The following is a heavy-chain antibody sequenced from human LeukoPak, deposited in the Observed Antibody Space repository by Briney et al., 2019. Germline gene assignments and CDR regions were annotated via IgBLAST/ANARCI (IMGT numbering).Heavy chain of an antibody. Sequence: GGSLRLSCAASGFTFSSYGMHWVRQVPGKGLEWVAFIRYDGSNKYYADSVKGRFTISRDNSKNTLYLQMNSLRAEDTAVYYCAKDEYSSSRQLDYWGQGTLVTVSS. J-gene: IGHJ4*02. V-gene: IGHV3-30*02. CDR2: IRYDGSNK. CDR1: GFTFSSYG. CDR3: AKDEYSSSRQLDY. D-gene: IGHD6-6*01.